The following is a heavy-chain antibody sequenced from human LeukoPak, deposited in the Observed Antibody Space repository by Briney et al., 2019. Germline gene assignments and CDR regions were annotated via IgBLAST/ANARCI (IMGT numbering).Heavy chain of an antibody. D-gene: IGHD6-13*01. Sequence: GGSLRLSCAASEFTFFTYWMSWVRQAPGKGLEWVANIKQDGSEQYYVDSVKGRFTISRDNAKNSLYLQMNSLRAEDTAVYYCARQTGSSWFTGHFQHWGQGTLVTVSS. V-gene: IGHV3-7*03. CDR1: EFTFFTYW. J-gene: IGHJ1*01. CDR3: ARQTGSSWFTGHFQH. CDR2: IKQDGSEQ.